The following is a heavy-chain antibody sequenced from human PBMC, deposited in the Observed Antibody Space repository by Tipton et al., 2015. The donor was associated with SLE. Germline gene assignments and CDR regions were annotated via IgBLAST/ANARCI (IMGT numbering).Heavy chain of an antibody. J-gene: IGHJ2*01. CDR1: GYSFTSHW. CDR3: ARVRGGSSRYFDL. Sequence: VQLVQSGAEVKKPGESLKISCKGSGYSFTSHWIGWVRQMPGKGLEWMGIIYPGDSDTRYSPPFQGQVTISVDKSIDTAYLEWSSLKASDTAMYYCARVRGGSSRYFDLWGRGTLVTVSS. CDR2: IYPGDSDT. V-gene: IGHV5-51*03. D-gene: IGHD3-10*01.